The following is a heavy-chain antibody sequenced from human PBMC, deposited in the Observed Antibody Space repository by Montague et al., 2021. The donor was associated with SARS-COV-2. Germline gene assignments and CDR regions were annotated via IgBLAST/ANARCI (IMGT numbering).Heavy chain of an antibody. Sequence: CAISGDSVSSNTAAWNWIRQSPSRGLEWLGRTYYRSKWYNDYAVSVKSRISINADTSKSQFSLRLNSVTPEDTAVYHCARGISATNKWGQGTLVTVSS. J-gene: IGHJ4*02. CDR2: TYYRSKWYN. CDR3: ARGISATNK. D-gene: IGHD6-13*01. CDR1: GDSVSSNTAA. V-gene: IGHV6-1*01.